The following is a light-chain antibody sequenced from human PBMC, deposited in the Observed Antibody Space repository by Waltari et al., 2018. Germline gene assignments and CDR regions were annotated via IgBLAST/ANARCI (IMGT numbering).Light chain of an antibody. CDR3: QQYDSTPQT. CDR1: QSVLYSSNNKNS. Sequence: DIVMTQSPESLAVSLGERATINCKSSQSVLYSSNNKNSSAWYQQKPGQPPKRLIYWASTRESGVPDLFSGSGSGTDFTLTISSLQAEDVAVYYCQQYDSTPQTFGQGTKLEIK. CDR2: WAS. V-gene: IGKV4-1*01. J-gene: IGKJ2*01.